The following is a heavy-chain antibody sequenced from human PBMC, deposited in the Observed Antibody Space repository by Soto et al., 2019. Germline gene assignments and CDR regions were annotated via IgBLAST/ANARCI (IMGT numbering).Heavy chain of an antibody. D-gene: IGHD4-17*01. CDR1: GFTFRSYR. J-gene: IGHJ6*02. CDR3: ARDQTTVPPHYYYYGMDV. CDR2: ISSSSYI. Sequence: GGSLRLSCAASGFTFRSYRMNWVRQAPGKGLEWVSSISSSSYIYYADSVKGRFTISRDNAKNSLYLQMNSLRAEDTAVYYCARDQTTVPPHYYYYGMDVWGQRTTVTVSS. V-gene: IGHV3-21*01.